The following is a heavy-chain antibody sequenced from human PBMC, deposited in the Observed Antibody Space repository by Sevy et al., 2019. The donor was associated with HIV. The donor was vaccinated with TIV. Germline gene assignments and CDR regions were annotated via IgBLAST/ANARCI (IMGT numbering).Heavy chain of an antibody. J-gene: IGHJ4*02. V-gene: IGHV4-4*07. CDR1: GGSISSYY. Sequence: SETVSLTCTVSGGSISSYYWSWIRQPAGKGLEWIGRIYISGSTNYNFSLRSRVAMSVDTSKNQFSLNLSSATAADTAVDYGARGLYGTNPQGCFDYWGQGKLVTVSS. CDR3: ARGLYGTNPQGCFDY. CDR2: IYISGST. D-gene: IGHD2-8*01.